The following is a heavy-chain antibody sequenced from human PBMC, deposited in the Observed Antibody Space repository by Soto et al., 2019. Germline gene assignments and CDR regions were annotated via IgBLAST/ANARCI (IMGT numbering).Heavy chain of an antibody. CDR1: GFTFGPFW. V-gene: IGHV3-74*01. CDR3: ARDFIVGAPDYFDY. CDR2: INSDGSTI. Sequence: GGSLRLSCAASGFTFGPFWMHWVRQAPGKGLVWLSHINSDGSTIVYADSVKGRFTISRDDSKNTLYLQMNSLRVDDTAVYYCARDFIVGAPDYFDYWGQGTLVTVSS. J-gene: IGHJ4*02. D-gene: IGHD1-26*01.